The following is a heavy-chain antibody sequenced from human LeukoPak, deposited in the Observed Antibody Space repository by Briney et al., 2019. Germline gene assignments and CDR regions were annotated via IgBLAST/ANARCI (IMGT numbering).Heavy chain of an antibody. D-gene: IGHD3-22*01. J-gene: IGHJ4*02. CDR2: FNPSGGST. Sequence: ASVKVSCKAFGYTFTSYYIHWVRQAPGQGLEWMGIFNPSGGSTSYAQKFQGRVTVTRDTSTSTVYMELSSLRSEDTAVYYCARSYESTPHVDYWGQGTQVTVSS. CDR3: ARSYESTPHVDY. V-gene: IGHV1-46*01. CDR1: GYTFTSYY.